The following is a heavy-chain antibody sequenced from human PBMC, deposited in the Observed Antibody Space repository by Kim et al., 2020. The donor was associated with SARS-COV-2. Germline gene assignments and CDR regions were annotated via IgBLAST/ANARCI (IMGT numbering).Heavy chain of an antibody. CDR3: ATGITIFGVVRGPFDY. D-gene: IGHD3-3*01. J-gene: IGHJ4*02. V-gene: IGHV4-31*03. CDR1: GGSISSGGYY. Sequence: SETLSLTCTVSGGSISSGGYYWSWIRQHPGKGLEWIGYIYYSGSTYYNPSLKSRVTISVDTSKNQISLKLSSVTAADTAVYYCATGITIFGVVRGPFDYWGQGTLVTVSS. CDR2: IYYSGST.